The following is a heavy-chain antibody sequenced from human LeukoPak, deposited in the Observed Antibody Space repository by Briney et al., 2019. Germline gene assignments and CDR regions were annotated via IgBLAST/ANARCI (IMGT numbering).Heavy chain of an antibody. CDR1: GYTVTSYD. CDR2: MNPNSGNT. J-gene: IGHJ5*02. CDR3: ARRGLATRYWFDP. V-gene: IGHV1-8*03. Sequence: ASVKVSCKASGYTVTSYDINWVRQATGQGLEWMGWMNPNSGNTGYAQKFQGRVTITRNTSISTAYMELSSLRSEDTAVYYCARRGLATRYWFDPWGQGTLVTVSS. D-gene: IGHD3-10*01.